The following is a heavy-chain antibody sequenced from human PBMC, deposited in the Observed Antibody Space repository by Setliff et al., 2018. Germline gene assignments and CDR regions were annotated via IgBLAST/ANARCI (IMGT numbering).Heavy chain of an antibody. CDR2: LNPDSGDT. J-gene: IGHJ5*02. V-gene: IGHV1-2*02. D-gene: IGHD6-19*01. Sequence: ASVTVSCKASGYTFTGDFLHWLRQTPGQGFQWLGRLNPDSGDTEYSQKFQGRVTMSRDTSISTGYMELSGLTSNDTAVYYCAREARGWGGPKFDLWGQGTLVTVSS. CDR1: GYTFTGDF. CDR3: AREARGWGGPKFDL.